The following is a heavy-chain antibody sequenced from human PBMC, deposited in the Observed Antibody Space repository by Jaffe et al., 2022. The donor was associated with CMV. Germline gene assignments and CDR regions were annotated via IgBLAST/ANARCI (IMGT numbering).Heavy chain of an antibody. CDR3: ARGPGGYNDWCDP. V-gene: IGHV1-18*04. CDR2: IGVYTGNT. J-gene: IGHJ5*02. D-gene: IGHD1-26*01. CDR1: GYKFTSFG. Sequence: QVHLVQSGTEVKKPGASVKVSCTTSGYKFTSFGISWVRQAPGQGLEWMGWIGVYTGNTNYAQKFEGRVTLTTDTSTKTAYMEMRNLRSDDTAVYYCARGPGGYNDWCDPWGQGTLVTVTS.